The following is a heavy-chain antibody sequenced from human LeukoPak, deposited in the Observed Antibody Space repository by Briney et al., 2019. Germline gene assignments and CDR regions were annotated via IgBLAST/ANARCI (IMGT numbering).Heavy chain of an antibody. CDR2: ISYDGSNK. CDR1: GFTFSSYG. Sequence: QTGGSLRLSCAASGFTFSSYGMHWVRQAPGKGLEWVAVISYDGSNKYYADSVKGRFTISRGNSKNTLYLQMNSLRAEDTAVYYCVWELDAFDIWGQGTMVTVSS. J-gene: IGHJ3*02. CDR3: VWELDAFDI. V-gene: IGHV3-30*03.